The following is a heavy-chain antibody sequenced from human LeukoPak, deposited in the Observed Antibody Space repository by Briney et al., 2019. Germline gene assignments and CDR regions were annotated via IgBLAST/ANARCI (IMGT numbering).Heavy chain of an antibody. J-gene: IGHJ3*02. V-gene: IGHV3-48*02. Sequence: GGSLRLSCAASGFTFSSYSMNWVRQAPGKGLEWVSYINIISSEIYYGDSVKGRFTISTDNAKNSVYLQMNGLRDEDTAVYYCARDRAYAFDNWGQGTMVTVSS. CDR2: INIISSEI. D-gene: IGHD3-10*01. CDR3: ARDRAYAFDN. CDR1: GFTFSSYS.